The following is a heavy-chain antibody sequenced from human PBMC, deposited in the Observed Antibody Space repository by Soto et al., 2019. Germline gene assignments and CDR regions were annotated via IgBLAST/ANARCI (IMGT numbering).Heavy chain of an antibody. D-gene: IGHD5-18*01. CDR3: GRGGSDSPMAPGY. Sequence: GGSLRLSCSASAFTFSSYWMHWVRQSPGKGLVWVSRINRDGSDTDYADSVKGRFTISRDNAKNTLYLQMHSLRAEDTAVYYCGRGGSDSPMAPGYWGQGALVTVS. CDR2: INRDGSDT. V-gene: IGHV3-74*01. CDR1: AFTFSSYW. J-gene: IGHJ4*02.